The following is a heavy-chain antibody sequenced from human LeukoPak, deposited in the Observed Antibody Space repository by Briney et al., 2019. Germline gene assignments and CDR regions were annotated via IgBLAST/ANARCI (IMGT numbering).Heavy chain of an antibody. CDR3: ARSQNYYGSGDY. D-gene: IGHD3-10*01. CDR2: IYYTGKT. CDR1: GGSISSSSYY. J-gene: IGHJ4*02. Sequence: SETLSLTCTVSGGSISSSSYYWSWLRQPPGKALEWIGYIYYTGKTYYNPSLEGRVTILVDTSRNHFSVKLSSVTAADTAVYYYARSQNYYGSGDYWSQGTLVTVSS. V-gene: IGHV4-61*03.